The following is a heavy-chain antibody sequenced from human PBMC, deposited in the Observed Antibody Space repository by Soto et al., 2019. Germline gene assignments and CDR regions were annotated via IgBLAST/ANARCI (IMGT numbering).Heavy chain of an antibody. J-gene: IGHJ4*02. D-gene: IGHD6-13*01. Sequence: GESLKIACAASGFTFSSYAMSWVRQAPGKGLEWVSATSGSGGSTYYADSVKGRFTISRDNSKNTLYLQMNSLRAEDTAVYYCAKGLWYSSPISFDYWGQGALVTVSS. V-gene: IGHV3-23*01. CDR2: TSGSGGST. CDR1: GFTFSSYA. CDR3: AKGLWYSSPISFDY.